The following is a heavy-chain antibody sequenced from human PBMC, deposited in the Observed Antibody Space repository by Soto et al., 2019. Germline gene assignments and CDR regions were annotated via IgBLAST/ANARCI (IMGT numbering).Heavy chain of an antibody. Sequence: QVQLQESGPGLVKPSQTLSLNCSVSGDSINNADYYWSWIRQHAGRGLEWIGYIYYSGTTYYNPSLTSRVTISMDTSKNQSSLEMSSVTAADTAVYYCARVRGHAFDIRGQGTMVTVSS. CDR3: ARVRGHAFDI. CDR2: IYYSGTT. D-gene: IGHD3-10*01. CDR1: GDSINNADYY. V-gene: IGHV4-31*03. J-gene: IGHJ3*02.